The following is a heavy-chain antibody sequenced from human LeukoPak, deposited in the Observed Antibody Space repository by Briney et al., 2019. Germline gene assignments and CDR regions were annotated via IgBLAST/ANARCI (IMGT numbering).Heavy chain of an antibody. D-gene: IGHD6-19*01. CDR1: GGSVSSGSYH. Sequence: SETLSLTCTVSGGSVSSGSYHWSWIRQPPGKGLEWIGYIYYSGSTNYNPSLKSRVTISVDTSKNQFSLKLSSVTAADTAVYYCARGETGIAVAGLETGGQGTLVTVSS. J-gene: IGHJ4*02. V-gene: IGHV4-61*01. CDR2: IYYSGST. CDR3: ARGETGIAVAGLET.